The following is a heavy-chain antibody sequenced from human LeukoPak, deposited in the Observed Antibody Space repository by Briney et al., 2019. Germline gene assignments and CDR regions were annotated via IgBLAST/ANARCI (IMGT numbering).Heavy chain of an antibody. Sequence: PSETLSLTCTDSRDSIITYYWRSFRQPPGKGLEWIGFMYYDGNTNQNPSLKGRATMSIDTSKNQYSLKMRSLTAADTAVYYCARHRPHYSRTLVNAFDIWGQGTMVTVSS. J-gene: IGHJ3*02. D-gene: IGHD2-2*01. CDR1: RDSIITYY. CDR2: MYYDGNT. V-gene: IGHV4-59*08. CDR3: ARHRPHYSRTLVNAFDI.